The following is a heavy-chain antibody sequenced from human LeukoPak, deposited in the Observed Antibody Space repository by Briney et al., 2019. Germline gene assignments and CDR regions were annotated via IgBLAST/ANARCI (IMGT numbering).Heavy chain of an antibody. D-gene: IGHD2-2*01. CDR2: INPNSGDT. CDR1: GYTFTGYH. J-gene: IGHJ4*02. Sequence: ASVKVSCKASGYTFTGYHMHWVRQAPGQGLEWMGRINPNSGDTNYAQKFQGRVAMTRDTSISTAFMELTRLRSDDTAVYYCARDYCSSTSCLFDYWGRGTLVTVSS. CDR3: ARDYCSSTSCLFDY. V-gene: IGHV1-2*06.